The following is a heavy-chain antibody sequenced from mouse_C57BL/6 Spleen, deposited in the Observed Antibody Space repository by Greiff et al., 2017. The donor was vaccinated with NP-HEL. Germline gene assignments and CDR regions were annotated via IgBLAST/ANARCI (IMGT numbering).Heavy chain of an antibody. CDR3: ESYYYGRAMDY. V-gene: IGHV1-82*01. CDR1: GYAFSSSW. Sequence: VKLQESGPELVKPGASVKISCKASGYAFSSSWMNWVKQRPGKGLEWIGRIYPGDGDTNYNGKFKGKATLTADKSSSTAYMQLSSLTSEDSAVYFCESYYYGRAMDYWGQGTSVTVSS. D-gene: IGHD1-1*01. CDR2: IYPGDGDT. J-gene: IGHJ4*01.